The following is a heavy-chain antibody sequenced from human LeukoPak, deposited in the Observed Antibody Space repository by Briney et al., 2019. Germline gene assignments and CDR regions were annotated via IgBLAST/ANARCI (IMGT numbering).Heavy chain of an antibody. CDR2: MNPNSGNT. V-gene: IGHV1-8*01. J-gene: IGHJ5*02. CDR1: GYTFTSYD. CDR3: ARVYSYYDFWSGSNWFAP. Sequence: ASVKVSCKASGYTFTSYDINWVRQATGHGLEWMGWMNPNSGNTGYAQKFQGRVTMTRNTSISTAYMELSSLRSEDTAVYYCARVYSYYDFWSGSNWFAPWGQGTLVTVSS. D-gene: IGHD3-3*01.